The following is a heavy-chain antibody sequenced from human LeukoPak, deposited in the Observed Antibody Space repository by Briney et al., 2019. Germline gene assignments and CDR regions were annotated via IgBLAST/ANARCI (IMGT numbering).Heavy chain of an antibody. CDR3: ASGYGDYSL. Sequence: TSETLSLTCKVSGGSISSDYWTWIRQSPGKGLEWIGYIYYSGRTNYNPSLKSRVTISVDTSKRQFSLKLRSVTVADTAVYYCASGYGDYSLWGQGTLVTVSS. J-gene: IGHJ4*02. D-gene: IGHD4-17*01. V-gene: IGHV4-59*01. CDR2: IYYSGRT. CDR1: GGSISSDY.